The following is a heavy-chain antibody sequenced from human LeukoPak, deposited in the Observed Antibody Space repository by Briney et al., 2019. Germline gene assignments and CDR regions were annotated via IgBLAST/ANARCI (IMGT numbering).Heavy chain of an antibody. CDR2: INWNGGST. J-gene: IGHJ4*02. D-gene: IGHD6-19*01. Sequence: GGSLRLSCAASGFTFDDYGMSWVRQAPGKGLEWVPGINWNGGSTGYADSVKGRFTISRDNAKNSLYLQMNSLRAEDTALYYCARDQDSSGWYRTFDYWGQGTLVTVSS. V-gene: IGHV3-20*04. CDR1: GFTFDDYG. CDR3: ARDQDSSGWYRTFDY.